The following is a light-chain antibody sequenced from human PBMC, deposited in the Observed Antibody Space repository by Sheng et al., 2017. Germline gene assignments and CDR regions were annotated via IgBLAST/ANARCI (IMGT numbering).Light chain of an antibody. Sequence: DIQLTQSPSSLSASVGDRVTITCRASPGFTTYLAWYQQKPGKAPKLLXYGASTLQSGVPSRFSRQWXWDRFHLTISSLQPEDSATYYCQQYNSYPLTFGPGTKVDL. CDR2: GAS. J-gene: IGKJ3*01. CDR1: PGFTTY. V-gene: IGKV1-9*01. CDR3: QQYNSYPLT.